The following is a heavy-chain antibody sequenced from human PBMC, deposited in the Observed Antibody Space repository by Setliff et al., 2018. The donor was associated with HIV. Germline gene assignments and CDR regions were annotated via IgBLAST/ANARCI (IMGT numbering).Heavy chain of an antibody. V-gene: IGHV1-18*01. J-gene: IGHJ5*02. CDR2: ISGYNGVT. CDR3: ARDVGRGGPGRWVDP. CDR1: GYIFSVYG. D-gene: IGHD1-26*01. Sequence: GASVKVSCKASGYIFSVYGFTWVRQAPGQGLEWMGYISGYNGVTHYAQKFQGRVAMTKDTAAYTAYMELRSLRSDDTAVYYCARDVGRGGPGRWVDPWGQGTLVTVSS.